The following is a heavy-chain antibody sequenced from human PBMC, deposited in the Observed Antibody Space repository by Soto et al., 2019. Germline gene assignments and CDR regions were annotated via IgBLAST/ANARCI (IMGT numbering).Heavy chain of an antibody. V-gene: IGHV1-69*13. D-gene: IGHD3-10*01. Sequence: GASLKVPCKASGGTFSSYAISWVRQAPGQGLEWMGGIIPIFGTANYAQKFQGRVTITADESTSTAYMELSSLRSEDTAVYYCARRGGVRGVILNDAFDIWGQGTMVTVSS. CDR3: ARRGGVRGVILNDAFDI. CDR1: GGTFSSYA. CDR2: IIPIFGTA. J-gene: IGHJ3*02.